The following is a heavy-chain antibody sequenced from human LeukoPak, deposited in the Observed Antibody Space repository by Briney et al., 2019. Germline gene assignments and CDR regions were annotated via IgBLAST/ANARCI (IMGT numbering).Heavy chain of an antibody. J-gene: IGHJ4*02. D-gene: IGHD2-2*02. Sequence: GGSLRLSCAASGFTFNSYAMSWVRQAPEKGLEWLSLISDSGESPSDADSAKGRFTISRDNSKSTVFLQMDSLRVEDTAVYYCAKSDCDSASCYTIDSWGQGTLVTVSS. CDR1: GFTFNSYA. V-gene: IGHV3-23*01. CDR2: ISDSGESP. CDR3: AKSDCDSASCYTIDS.